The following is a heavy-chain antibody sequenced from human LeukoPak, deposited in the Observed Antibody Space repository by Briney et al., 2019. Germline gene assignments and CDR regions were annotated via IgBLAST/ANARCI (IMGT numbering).Heavy chain of an antibody. Sequence: ASVKVSCKASGYTFTGYYMHWVRQAPGQGLEWMGWINPNSGGTNYAQKFQGWVTMTRDTSISTAYMELSRLRSDDTAVYYCAREEMVSSSWSAEYFQHWGQGTLVTVSS. D-gene: IGHD6-13*01. CDR3: AREEMVSSSWSAEYFQH. CDR1: GYTFTGYY. CDR2: INPNSGGT. V-gene: IGHV1-2*04. J-gene: IGHJ1*01.